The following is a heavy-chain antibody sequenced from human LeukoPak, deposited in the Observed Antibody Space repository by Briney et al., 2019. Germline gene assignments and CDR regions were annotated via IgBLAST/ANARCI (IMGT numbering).Heavy chain of an antibody. CDR2: ISYDGSNK. CDR3: ARVYYYDSSGYLGGMDV. CDR1: GFTFSSYA. J-gene: IGHJ6*02. D-gene: IGHD3-22*01. Sequence: EGSLRLSCAASGFTFSSYAMHWVRQAPGKGLEWVAVISYDGSNKYYADSVKGRFTISRGNSKNTLYLQMSSLRAEDTAVYYCARVYYYDSSGYLGGMDVWGQGTTVTVSS. V-gene: IGHV3-30-3*01.